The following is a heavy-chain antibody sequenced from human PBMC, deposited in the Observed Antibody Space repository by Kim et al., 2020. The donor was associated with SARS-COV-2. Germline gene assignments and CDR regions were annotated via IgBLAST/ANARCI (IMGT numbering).Heavy chain of an antibody. J-gene: IGHJ4*02. CDR3: ARGGNVVVTD. CDR2: ST. Sequence: STNYNPSLKSRVTISVDTSKNQFSLNLSSVTAADTAVYYCARGGNVVVTDWGQGTLVTVSS. D-gene: IGHD2-21*02. V-gene: IGHV4-59*09.